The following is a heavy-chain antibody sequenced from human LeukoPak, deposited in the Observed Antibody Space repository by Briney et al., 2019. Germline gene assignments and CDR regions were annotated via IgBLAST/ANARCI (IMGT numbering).Heavy chain of an antibody. CDR2: INPNSGET. V-gene: IGHV1-2*02. D-gene: IGHD3-9*01. CDR3: VRVLFNSGYDY. Sequence: ASVKVSCKASGYTLTSYYLHWVRQAPGQGPEWMGWINPNSGETKFAQKFQGRVTMTRDTSISTVYMDLGGLRSDDTAVYYCVRVLFNSGYDYWGQGSLVTVSS. CDR1: GYTLTSYY. J-gene: IGHJ4*02.